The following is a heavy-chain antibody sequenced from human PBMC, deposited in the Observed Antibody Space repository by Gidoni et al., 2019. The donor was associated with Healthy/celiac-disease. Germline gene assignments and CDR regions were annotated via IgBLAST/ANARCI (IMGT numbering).Heavy chain of an antibody. CDR2: IYYSGST. CDR1: CGSISSYY. D-gene: IGHD6-19*01. V-gene: IGHV4-59*01. J-gene: IGHJ4*02. Sequence: QVQLQESGPGLVKPSETLSLTCTVSCGSISSYYWSWIRQPPGKGLEWIGYIYYSGSTNYNPSLKSRVTISVDTSKNQFSLKLSSVTAADTAVYYCARGGYSSGWYQGYFDYWGQGTLVTVSS. CDR3: ARGGYSSGWYQGYFDY.